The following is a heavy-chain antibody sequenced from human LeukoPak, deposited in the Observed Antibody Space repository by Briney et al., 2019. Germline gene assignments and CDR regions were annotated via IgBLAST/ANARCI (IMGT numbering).Heavy chain of an antibody. CDR2: ISSSSSYI. J-gene: IGHJ4*02. Sequence: PGGSLRLSCAASGFTFSSYSMNWVRQAPGKGLEWVSSISSSSSYIYYADSVKGRFTISRDNAKNSLYLQMNNLRAEDTAVYYCARGRSRGLIAAAGDYWGQGTLVTVSS. V-gene: IGHV3-21*01. D-gene: IGHD6-13*01. CDR1: GFTFSSYS. CDR3: ARGRSRGLIAAAGDY.